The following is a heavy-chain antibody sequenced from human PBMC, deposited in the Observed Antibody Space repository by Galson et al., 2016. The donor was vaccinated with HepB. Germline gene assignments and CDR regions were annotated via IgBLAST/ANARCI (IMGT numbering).Heavy chain of an antibody. CDR2: ISVSGDRT. D-gene: IGHD3-22*01. Sequence: SLRLSCAASGFTFLPYVLTWVRQAPGKGLEWVSAISVSGDRTYYADSLKGRFTISRDNSKNTLYLEMNSLRAEDTAVYSCAKESSAYGWYFADWGQGTLVTGSA. CDR3: AKESSAYGWYFAD. V-gene: IGHV3-23*01. J-gene: IGHJ4*02. CDR1: GFTFLPYV.